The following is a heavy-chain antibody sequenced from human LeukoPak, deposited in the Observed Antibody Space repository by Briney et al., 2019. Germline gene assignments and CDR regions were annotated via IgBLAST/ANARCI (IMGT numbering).Heavy chain of an antibody. CDR3: AKELRGYSYGLRNNWFDP. J-gene: IGHJ5*02. CDR1: GFXFSSYG. V-gene: IGHV3-30*18. D-gene: IGHD5-18*01. CDR2: ISYDGSNK. Sequence: GGSLRLSCAASGFXFSSYGIHWVRQAPGKGLEWVAVISYDGSNKYYADSVKGRFTISRDNSKNTLYLQMNSLRAEDTAVYYYAKELRGYSYGLRNNWFDPWGQGTLVTVSS.